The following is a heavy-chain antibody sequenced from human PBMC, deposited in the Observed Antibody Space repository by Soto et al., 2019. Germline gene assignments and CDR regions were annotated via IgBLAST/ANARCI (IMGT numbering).Heavy chain of an antibody. J-gene: IGHJ6*02. Sequence: QVQLVQSGAEVKKPVASVKVSCKASGYTFTSYYMHWVRQAPGQGLEWMGIINPSGGSTSYSQKFQGRVTMTSDTSTITVNMELSSLRSEDTAVYYCARIPRASYYYYGMDVWGQGTTVTVSS. D-gene: IGHD2-2*02. CDR1: GYTFTSYY. V-gene: IGHV1-46*01. CDR2: INPSGGST. CDR3: ARIPRASYYYYGMDV.